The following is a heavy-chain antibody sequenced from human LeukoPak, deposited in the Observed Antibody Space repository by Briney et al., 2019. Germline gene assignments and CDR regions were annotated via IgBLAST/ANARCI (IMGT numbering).Heavy chain of an antibody. V-gene: IGHV3-21*01. CDR1: GFTFSSYS. D-gene: IGHD4-17*01. CDR3: ARSMQVNGDYVWYYFDY. Sequence: GGSLRLSCAASGFTFSSYSMTWVRQAPGKGLEWVSSISSSSSYIYYADSLKGRFTISRDNAKNSLFLQMNSLRAEDTAVYYCARSMQVNGDYVWYYFDYWGQGTLVTVSS. J-gene: IGHJ4*02. CDR2: ISSSSSYI.